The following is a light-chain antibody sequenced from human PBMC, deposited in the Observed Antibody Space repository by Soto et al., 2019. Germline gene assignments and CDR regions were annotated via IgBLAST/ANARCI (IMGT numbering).Light chain of an antibody. V-gene: IGKV3-11*01. CDR3: QQRSNWPPIT. J-gene: IGKJ5*01. Sequence: EIVLTQSPATLSFSPGERATLSCRASQSVSSYLAWYQQKLGQAPRLLIYDASNRATGIPARFSGSGSGTDFTLTISSLDPEDFAVYYCQQRSNWPPITFGQGTRLEIK. CDR1: QSVSSY. CDR2: DAS.